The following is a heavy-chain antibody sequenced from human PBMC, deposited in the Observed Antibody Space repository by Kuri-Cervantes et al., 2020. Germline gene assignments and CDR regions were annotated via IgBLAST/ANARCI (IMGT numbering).Heavy chain of an antibody. J-gene: IGHJ5*02. D-gene: IGHD2-2*01. Sequence: GGSLRLSCAASGFTFSDYYMNWIRQAPGKGLEWVSQISSSGSTTSYADSVKGRFTISRDHAKNSLYVQMNSLRVEDTAVYYCAKDAIGYCSSTSCKGPLDPWGQGTLVTVSS. CDR3: AKDAIGYCSSTSCKGPLDP. CDR1: GFTFSDYY. V-gene: IGHV3-11*04. CDR2: ISSSGSTT.